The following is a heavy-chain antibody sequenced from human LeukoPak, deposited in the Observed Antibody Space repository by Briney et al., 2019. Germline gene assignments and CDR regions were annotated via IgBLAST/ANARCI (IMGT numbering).Heavy chain of an antibody. Sequence: SETLSLTCTVSGGSISSGSYYWSWIRQPPGKGLEWIGYIYHSGSTYYNPSLKSRITISVDRSKNRFSLKVTSVTAADTAVYYCARQGSSSSIDYWGQGTLVTVSS. CDR1: GGSISSGSYY. V-gene: IGHV4-30-2*01. J-gene: IGHJ4*02. CDR3: ARQGSSSSIDY. D-gene: IGHD6-13*01. CDR2: IYHSGST.